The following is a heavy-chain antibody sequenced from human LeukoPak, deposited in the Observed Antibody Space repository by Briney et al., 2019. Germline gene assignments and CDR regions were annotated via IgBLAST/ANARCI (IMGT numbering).Heavy chain of an antibody. Sequence: GASVKVSCKASGYTFTSYAMNWVRQAPGQGLEWMGWINLNSGGTNYAQKFQGRVAMTRDTSISTAYMELSRLRSDDTAVYYCARTPEGPYYYMDVWGKGTTVTISS. CDR3: ARTPEGPYYYMDV. D-gene: IGHD2-15*01. J-gene: IGHJ6*03. CDR1: GYTFTSYA. V-gene: IGHV1-2*02. CDR2: INLNSGGT.